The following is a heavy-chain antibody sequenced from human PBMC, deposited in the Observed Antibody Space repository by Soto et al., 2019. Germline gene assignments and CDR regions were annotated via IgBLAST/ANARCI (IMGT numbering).Heavy chain of an antibody. CDR2: IVPIFGA. Sequence: QVQLVQSGAEVKKPGSSVKVSCKSSGGTFSNHGFSCVRQAPGQGLACMGVIVPIFGAEHTQKFQGRVTITAGESMNSVVTELRGLRSEPTLVYYWATGRSDSEGSGYYEGHVWGQGPTVTVSS. CDR1: GGTFSNHG. CDR3: ATGRSDSEGSGYYEGHV. J-gene: IGHJ6*02. V-gene: IGHV1-69*12. D-gene: IGHD3-22*01.